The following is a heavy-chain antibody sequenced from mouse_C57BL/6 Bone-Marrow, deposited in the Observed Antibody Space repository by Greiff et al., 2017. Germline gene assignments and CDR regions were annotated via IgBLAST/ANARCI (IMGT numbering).Heavy chain of an antibody. Sequence: VQLQQSGPELVKPGASVKISCKASGYSFTDYNMNWVKPSNGKSLEWIGLINPNYGTTSYNQKVKSKATLTVDQSSRTAYMQLNSLTSEDSAVYYCARSLYYGSSYTFAYWGQGTLVTVSA. D-gene: IGHD1-1*01. J-gene: IGHJ3*01. V-gene: IGHV1-39*01. CDR3: ARSLYYGSSYTFAY. CDR1: GYSFTDYN. CDR2: INPNYGTT.